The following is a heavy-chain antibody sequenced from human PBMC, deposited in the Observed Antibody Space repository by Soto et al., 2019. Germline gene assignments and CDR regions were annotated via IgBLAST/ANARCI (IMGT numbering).Heavy chain of an antibody. D-gene: IGHD4-17*01. CDR1: GFTFRSYA. J-gene: IGHJ5*02. Sequence: GGSLRLSCAASGFTFRSYAMTWARQAPGKGLEWVSSLLRSGSSAYYADSVRGRFTISSDTSANSLYLQMDNLRAEDTAIYYCAKDAISGDGIWLMDSWGQGTVVTVSS. CDR2: LLRSGSSA. CDR3: AKDAISGDGIWLMDS. V-gene: IGHV3-23*01.